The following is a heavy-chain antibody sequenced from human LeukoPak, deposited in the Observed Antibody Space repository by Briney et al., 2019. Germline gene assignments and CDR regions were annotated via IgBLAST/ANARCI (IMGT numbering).Heavy chain of an antibody. V-gene: IGHV1-69*04. CDR1: GGTFTSYS. CDR2: IIPILDIA. Sequence: ASVKVSCKASGGTFTSYSISWGRQAPGQGLEGMGRIIPILDIANYAQKVQGKGTITADNSPRTAYLELSSLRSEDTAVYYRARDRGGYCSSTSCYYWFDPWGQGTLVTVSS. J-gene: IGHJ5*02. CDR3: ARDRGGYCSSTSCYYWFDP. D-gene: IGHD2-2*01.